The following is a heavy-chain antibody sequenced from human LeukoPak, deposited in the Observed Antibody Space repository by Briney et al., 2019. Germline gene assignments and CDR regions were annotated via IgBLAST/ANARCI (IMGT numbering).Heavy chain of an antibody. CDR2: IIPILGIA. CDR1: GGTFSSYT. D-gene: IGHD3-10*01. CDR3: ARPSGLITTVRGVMSYYYMDV. J-gene: IGHJ6*03. V-gene: IGHV1-69*02. Sequence: SVKVSCKASGGTFSSYTISWVRQAPGQGLEWMGRIIPILGIANYAQKFQGRVTITADKSTSTAYMELSSLRSEDTAVYYCARPSGLITTVRGVMSYYYMDVWGKGTTVTVSS.